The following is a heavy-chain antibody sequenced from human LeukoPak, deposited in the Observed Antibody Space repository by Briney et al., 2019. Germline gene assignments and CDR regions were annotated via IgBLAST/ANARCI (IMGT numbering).Heavy chain of an antibody. Sequence: AGGSLRLSCAASGFTFSNAWMSWVRQAPGKGLEWVGRIKSKTDGGTTDYAAPVKGRFTISRDDSKNTLYLQMNSLKTEDTAVYYCSRYYRKYYFDYWGQGTLVTVSS. CDR2: IKSKTDGGTT. V-gene: IGHV3-15*01. D-gene: IGHD3-22*01. CDR3: SRYYRKYYFDY. J-gene: IGHJ4*02. CDR1: GFTFSNAW.